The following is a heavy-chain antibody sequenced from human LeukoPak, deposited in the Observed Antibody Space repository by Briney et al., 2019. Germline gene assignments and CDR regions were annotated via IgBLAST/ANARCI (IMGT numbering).Heavy chain of an antibody. V-gene: IGHV3-23*01. CDR3: AKDRRGCTSTSCYYRFDY. Sequence: GGSLRLSXAASGFTFSTYAMSWVRQAPGKGLEWVSAISGSGGNTYYADSVKGRFTISRDNSKNTLYLHVNSLRAEDTAVYYCAKDRRGCTSTSCYYRFDYWGQGTLVTVSS. J-gene: IGHJ4*02. D-gene: IGHD2-2*01. CDR2: ISGSGGNT. CDR1: GFTFSTYA.